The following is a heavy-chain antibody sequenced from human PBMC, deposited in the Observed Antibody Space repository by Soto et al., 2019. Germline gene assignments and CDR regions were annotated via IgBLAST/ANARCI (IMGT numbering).Heavy chain of an antibody. CDR2: ISRSGGST. CDR3: AKVHGSGSYNNFPDY. Sequence: PGGSLRLSGAASGFPFSSYAMSWVRQAPGKGLEWVSLISRSGGSTYYADTVRGRFTISRDNSRDTLFLQMSSLRAEDTAVYYCAKVHGSGSYNNFPDYWGQGTLVTVSS. J-gene: IGHJ4*02. D-gene: IGHD3-10*01. CDR1: GFPFSSYA. V-gene: IGHV3-23*01.